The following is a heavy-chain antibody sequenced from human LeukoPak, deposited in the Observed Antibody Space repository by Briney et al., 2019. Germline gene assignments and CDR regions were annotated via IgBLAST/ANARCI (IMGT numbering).Heavy chain of an antibody. CDR3: GSSPFAARVSRFFDSSGRNWFDP. V-gene: IGHV4-34*01. J-gene: IGHJ5*02. CDR1: GASFSGYY. Sequence: ETLSLTCXVYGASFSGYYWSWIRQSPGKGLEWIGEINHSGSTNYNPSLKSRVTISVDTCKNQFSLKLRSVTGADTAVYLCGSSPFAARVSRFFDSSGRNWFDPWGQGTLVTVSS. D-gene: IGHD3-3*01. CDR2: INHSGST.